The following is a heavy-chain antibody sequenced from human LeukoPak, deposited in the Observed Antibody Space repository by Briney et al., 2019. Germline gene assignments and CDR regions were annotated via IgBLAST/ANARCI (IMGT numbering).Heavy chain of an antibody. J-gene: IGHJ4*02. CDR2: IKQDGSEK. V-gene: IGHV3-7*01. CDR1: GFTISSYW. D-gene: IGHD3-10*01. Sequence: PGGTLRLSCAAPGFTISSYWMSWVRQAPGKGLEWVANIKQDGSEKYYVDSVKGRFTISRDNAKNSLYLQMNSLRAEDTAVYYCARDSQLWFGPHRGYYFDYWGQGTLVTVSS. CDR3: ARDSQLWFGPHRGYYFDY.